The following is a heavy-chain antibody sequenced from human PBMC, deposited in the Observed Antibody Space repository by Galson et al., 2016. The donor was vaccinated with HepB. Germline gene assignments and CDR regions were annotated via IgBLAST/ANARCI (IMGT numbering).Heavy chain of an antibody. V-gene: IGHV3-48*01. D-gene: IGHD2-15*01. CDR3: AGDATPVPQPGYGMDV. CDR2: ISSSSSTI. CDR1: GFTFSRYS. Sequence: SLRLSCAASGFTFSRYSMNWVRQAPGKGMGWVSYISSSSSTIYYADSVKGRFTISRDNAKNSLYLQVNSLRAEDTAVYYFAGDATPVPQPGYGMDVWGKGTTVTVSS. J-gene: IGHJ6*04.